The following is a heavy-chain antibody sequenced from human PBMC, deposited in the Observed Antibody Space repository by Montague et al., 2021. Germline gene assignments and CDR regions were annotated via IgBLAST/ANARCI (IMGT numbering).Heavy chain of an antibody. CDR2: IFYSGNN. CDR1: GGSISGSYSN. V-gene: IGHV4-39*01. J-gene: IGHJ4*02. D-gene: IGHD3-22*01. Sequence: SETLSLTCTVSGGSISGSYSNWVRLRHPPGLESEWIVSIFYSGNNNHYLPHKSRVTISVDTSKNQFSLRPNSVTAAAAAVFYCVRDDDSAAPLFDYWGQGILVTVSS. CDR3: VRDDDSAAPLFDY.